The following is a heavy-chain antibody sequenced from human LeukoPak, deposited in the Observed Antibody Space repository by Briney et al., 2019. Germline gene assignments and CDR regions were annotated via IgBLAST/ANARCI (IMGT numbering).Heavy chain of an antibody. V-gene: IGHV2-70*11. CDR1: GFSLSTSGMC. D-gene: IGHD2-15*01. Sequence: SGPTLVKPTQTLTLTCTFSGFSLSTSGMCVSWIRQPPGKALEWLARIDWDDDKYYSTSLKTRLTISKDTSKNQVVLTMTNMDPVDTATYYCARSFQGSGVTAGAFDIWGQGTTVTVSS. J-gene: IGHJ3*02. CDR2: IDWDDDK. CDR3: ARSFQGSGVTAGAFDI.